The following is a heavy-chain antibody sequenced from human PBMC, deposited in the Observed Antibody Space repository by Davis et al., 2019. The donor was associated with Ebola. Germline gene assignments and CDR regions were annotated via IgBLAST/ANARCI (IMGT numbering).Heavy chain of an antibody. V-gene: IGHV3-23*01. CDR2: ISGSGGST. J-gene: IGHJ6*02. CDR1: GFTFSSYA. Sequence: GESLKISCAASGFTFSSYAMSWVRQAPGKGLEWVSAISGSGGSTYYADSVKGRFTISRDNSKNTLYLQMNSLRAEDTAVYYCARRDSSGWYPAYDMDVWGQGTTVTVSS. CDR3: ARRDSSGWYPAYDMDV. D-gene: IGHD6-19*01.